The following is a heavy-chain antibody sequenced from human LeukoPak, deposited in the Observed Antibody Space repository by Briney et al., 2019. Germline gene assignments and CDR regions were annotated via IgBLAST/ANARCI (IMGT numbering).Heavy chain of an antibody. D-gene: IGHD6-19*01. CDR1: GFTFSSYE. Sequence: VGSLRLSCAASGFTFSSYEMNWVRQAPGKGLEWVSYISSSGSTIYYADSVKGRFTISRDNAKNSLYLQMNSLRAEDTAVYYCARATPGWSGFDPWGQGTLVTVSS. CDR2: ISSSGSTI. V-gene: IGHV3-48*03. J-gene: IGHJ5*02. CDR3: ARATPGWSGFDP.